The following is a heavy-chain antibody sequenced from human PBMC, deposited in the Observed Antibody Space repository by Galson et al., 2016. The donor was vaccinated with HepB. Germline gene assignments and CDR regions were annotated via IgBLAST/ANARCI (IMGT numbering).Heavy chain of an antibody. CDR3: ARDRNSGSGNCGY. J-gene: IGHJ4*02. V-gene: IGHV4-31*11. Sequence: TLSLTCAVSSGSISSSTYYWGWIRQPPGKGLEWIGYIYHSGSTYYNPSLKSRVSISVDTSKNQFSLRLSSVTAADTAVYYCARDRNSGSGNCGYWGQGTLVTVSS. CDR1: SGSISSSTYY. D-gene: IGHD3-10*01. CDR2: IYHSGST.